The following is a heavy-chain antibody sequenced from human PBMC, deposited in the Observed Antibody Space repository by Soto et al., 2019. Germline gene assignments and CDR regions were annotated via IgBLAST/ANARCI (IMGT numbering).Heavy chain of an antibody. CDR2: INPGDSNA. V-gene: IGHV5-51*01. D-gene: IGHD6-13*01. Sequence: PWESLKISCKGSGYSFTNYWIAWVRQMPGNGLEWMGVINPGDSNARYSPSFQGQVTISADKSISTAYLQWSSLKASDTAMYYCARQGEYSSSIYYYGMDVWGQGTTVTVSS. J-gene: IGHJ6*02. CDR1: GYSFTNYW. CDR3: ARQGEYSSSIYYYGMDV.